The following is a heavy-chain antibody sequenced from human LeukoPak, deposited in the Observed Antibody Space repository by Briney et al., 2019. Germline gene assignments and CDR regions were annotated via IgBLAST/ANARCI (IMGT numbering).Heavy chain of an antibody. D-gene: IGHD7-27*01. J-gene: IGHJ4*02. CDR3: ARGGGTGEFDY. CDR1: GFTFSSYA. Sequence: GGSLRLSCAASGFTFSSYAMSWVRQAPGKGLEWVSRIHSDGRSTTYADSVKGRFTISRDDAKNTVYLQMKSLRAEDTAVYYCARGGGTGEFDYWGQGALVTVSS. V-gene: IGHV3-74*01. CDR2: IHSDGRST.